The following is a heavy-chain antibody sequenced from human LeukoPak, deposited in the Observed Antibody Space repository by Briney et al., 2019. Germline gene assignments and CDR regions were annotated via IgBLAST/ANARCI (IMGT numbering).Heavy chain of an antibody. V-gene: IGHV1-3*01. CDR1: GYTFTSYA. CDR3: ARDSGSGSNDY. Sequence: ASVKVSCKASGYTFTSYAIHWVRQAPGQRLEWMGWISAGNGNTKYSQNFQGRVTFISNTSATTAFMELSSLRSEDAAVYYCARDSGSGSNDYWGLGTLVTVSS. D-gene: IGHD1-26*01. J-gene: IGHJ4*02. CDR2: ISAGNGNT.